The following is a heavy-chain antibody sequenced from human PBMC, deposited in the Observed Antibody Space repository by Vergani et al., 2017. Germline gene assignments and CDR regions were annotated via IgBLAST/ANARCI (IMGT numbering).Heavy chain of an antibody. Sequence: QVQLVQSGAEVKKPGSSVTVSCKASGGTFSSYAISWVRQAPGQGLEWMGGIIPSFGTANYAQKFQGRVTITADESTSTAYMELSSLRSEDTAVYYCAREHSGYDSLSYFDYGGQGTLVTVSS. CDR1: GGTFSSYA. CDR3: AREHSGYDSLSYFDY. D-gene: IGHD5-12*01. J-gene: IGHJ4*02. CDR2: IIPSFGTA. V-gene: IGHV1-69*01.